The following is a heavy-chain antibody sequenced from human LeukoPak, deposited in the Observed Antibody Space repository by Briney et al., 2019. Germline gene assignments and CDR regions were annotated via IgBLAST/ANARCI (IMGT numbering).Heavy chain of an antibody. J-gene: IGHJ4*02. CDR1: GFTLRNNW. V-gene: IGHV3-74*01. CDR2: ISGDGSST. Sequence: AGGSLRLSCAASGFTLRNNWMHWVRQAPGKGLEWVSRISGDGSSTTYADSVKGRFIISRDNAKNTLYLQMNSLRAEDTALYYCARDIALAGNYLDYRGQGTLVTVSS. CDR3: ARDIALAGNYLDY. D-gene: IGHD6-19*01.